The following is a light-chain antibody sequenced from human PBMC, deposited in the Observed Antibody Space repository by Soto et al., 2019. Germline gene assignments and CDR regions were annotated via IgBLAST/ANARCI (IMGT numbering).Light chain of an antibody. CDR2: DVN. J-gene: IGLJ2*01. CDR1: NSDVGGYNY. V-gene: IGLV2-14*01. Sequence: QSALTQPASVSGSPGQSITISCTGSNSDVGGYNYVSWYQQHPGKVPKLLIFDVNNRPSGVSNRFSGSQSGYTASLTISGLQAEDGADYFCTSYTSSNSLVFGGGTKVTVL. CDR3: TSYTSSNSLV.